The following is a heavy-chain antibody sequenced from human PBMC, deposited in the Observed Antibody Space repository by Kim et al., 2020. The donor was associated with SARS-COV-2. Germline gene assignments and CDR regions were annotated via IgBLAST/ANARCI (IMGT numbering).Heavy chain of an antibody. CDR3: ARGPRITMIVVVITTDNWFDP. D-gene: IGHD3-22*01. CDR1: GYTFTSYG. J-gene: IGHJ5*02. CDR2: ISAYNVNT. Sequence: ASVKVSCKASGYTFTSYGISWVRQAPGQGLEWMGWISAYNVNTNYAQKLQGRVTMTTETSTSTAYMELRSLRSDDTAVYYCARGPRITMIVVVITTDNWFDPWGQGTLVTVSS. V-gene: IGHV1-18*04.